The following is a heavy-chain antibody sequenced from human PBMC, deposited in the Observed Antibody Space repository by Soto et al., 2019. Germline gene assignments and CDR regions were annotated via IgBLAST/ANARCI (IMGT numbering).Heavy chain of an antibody. CDR2: ISAYSGST. Sequence: QVPLVQSGAEVKKPGASVKVSCKASGYTFTTYGISWVRQAPGQGLEWMGWISAYSGSTKFAQKLQGRVTMTTGTSTTTAYMELRSLTSDDTAVYYCARDFTKSSSWPYYFDYWGQGTLVTVSS. J-gene: IGHJ4*02. CDR1: GYTFTTYG. CDR3: ARDFTKSSSWPYYFDY. D-gene: IGHD6-13*01. V-gene: IGHV1-18*01.